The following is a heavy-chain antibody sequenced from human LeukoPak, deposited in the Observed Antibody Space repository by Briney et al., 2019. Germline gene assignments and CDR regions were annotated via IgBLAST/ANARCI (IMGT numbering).Heavy chain of an antibody. CDR2: IIPIFGTA. D-gene: IGHD5-12*01. J-gene: IGHJ4*02. CDR1: GGTFSSYA. CDR3: ARDGVATTFDY. V-gene: IGHV1-69*01. Sequence: GASVKVPCKASGGTFSSYAISWVRQAPGQGLEWMGGIIPIFGTANYAQKFQGRVTITADESTSTAYMELSSLRSEDTAVYYCARDGVATTFDYWGQGTLVTVSS.